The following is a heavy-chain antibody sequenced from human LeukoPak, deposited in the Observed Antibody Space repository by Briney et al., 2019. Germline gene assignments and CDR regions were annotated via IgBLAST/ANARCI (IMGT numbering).Heavy chain of an antibody. CDR2: ISWNSGSI. J-gene: IGHJ3*02. D-gene: IGHD1-7*01. Sequence: GGSLRLSCAASGFTFDDYAMHWVRQAPGKGLEWVSGISWNSGSIGYADSVKGRFTISRDNAKNSLYLQMNSLSAEDTALYYCAKAQLELRNAFDIWGQGAMVTVSS. CDR3: AKAQLELRNAFDI. V-gene: IGHV3-9*01. CDR1: GFTFDDYA.